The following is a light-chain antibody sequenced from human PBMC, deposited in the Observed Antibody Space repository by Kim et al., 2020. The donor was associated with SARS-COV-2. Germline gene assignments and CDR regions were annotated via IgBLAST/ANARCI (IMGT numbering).Light chain of an antibody. V-gene: IGLV6-57*03. Sequence: TVTTSSTRSSGTIASTDVQCYHQRPGSAPTTVIYEDNQRPSGGPARFSGSFDSASTSASLTISGLKTEDEADYYCQSYDSSNHGVFGGGTQLTVL. CDR2: EDN. CDR3: QSYDSSNHGV. J-gene: IGLJ2*01. CDR1: SGTIASTD.